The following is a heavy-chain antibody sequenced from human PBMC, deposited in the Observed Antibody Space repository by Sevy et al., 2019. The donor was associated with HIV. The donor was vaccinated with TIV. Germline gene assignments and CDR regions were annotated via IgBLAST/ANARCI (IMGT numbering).Heavy chain of an antibody. V-gene: IGHV4-39*01. D-gene: IGHD1-7*01. Sequence: SETLSLTCTVSGGSISSSSYYWGWIRQPPGKGLEWIGSIYYSGSTYYNPSLKSRVIISVDTSKNQFSLKLSSVTAADTAVYYCARRNYWNYADYWGQGTLVTVS. CDR2: IYYSGST. CDR3: ARRNYWNYADY. J-gene: IGHJ4*02. CDR1: GGSISSSSYY.